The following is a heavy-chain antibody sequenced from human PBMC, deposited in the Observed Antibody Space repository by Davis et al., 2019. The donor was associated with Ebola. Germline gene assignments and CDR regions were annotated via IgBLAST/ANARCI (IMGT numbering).Heavy chain of an antibody. CDR1: GFIFSDYW. V-gene: IGHV3-7*01. J-gene: IGHJ4*02. Sequence: GESLKIPCAASGFIFSDYWMSWVRQAPGKGLEWVAFIKGNGEENYVDSVKGRLTISRDNVKNSLYLQMDSLRAEDTAVYYCARGGGRLSDYWGQGTLVTVSS. D-gene: IGHD3-16*01. CDR3: ARGGGRLSDY. CDR2: IKGNGEE.